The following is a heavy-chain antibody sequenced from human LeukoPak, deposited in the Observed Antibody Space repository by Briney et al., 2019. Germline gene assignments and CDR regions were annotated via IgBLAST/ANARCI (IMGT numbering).Heavy chain of an antibody. J-gene: IGHJ6*03. CDR2: ISTSSSYI. CDR3: ASRMGATPYYYMDV. D-gene: IGHD1-26*01. CDR1: GFTFSSYS. V-gene: IGHV3-21*01. Sequence: GGSLRLSCAASGFTFSSYSMNWVRQAPGKGLQWVSSISTSSSYIYYADSVKGRFTISRDNAKKSLYLEMNSLRAEDTAVYYCASRMGATPYYYMDVWGKGTTVTVSS.